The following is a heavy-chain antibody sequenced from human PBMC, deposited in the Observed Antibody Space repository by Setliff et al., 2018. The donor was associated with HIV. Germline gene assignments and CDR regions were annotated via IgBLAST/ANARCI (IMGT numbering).Heavy chain of an antibody. CDR2: IYYSGTT. CDR1: GDSVSSGSYY. V-gene: IGHV4-61*01. J-gene: IGHJ4*02. D-gene: IGHD6-13*01. Sequence: SETLSLTCTVSGDSVSSGSYYWSWIRQPPGKGLEWIGYIYYSGTTNYNPSLKSRVTISTHTSKNQFSLELSSVTAADTAIYYCARTYSSNWYIDYWGQGTLVTVSS. CDR3: ARTYSSNWYIDY.